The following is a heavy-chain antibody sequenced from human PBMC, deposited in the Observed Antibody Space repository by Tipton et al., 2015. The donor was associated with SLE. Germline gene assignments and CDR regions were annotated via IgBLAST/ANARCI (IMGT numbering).Heavy chain of an antibody. CDR1: GGSFSGYY. D-gene: IGHD3-22*01. V-gene: IGHV4-34*01. J-gene: IGHJ3*02. CDR3: ARDRGIVVVITRKSQDAFDI. CDR2: INHSGST. Sequence: TLSLTCTVSGGSFSGYYWSWIRQPPGKGLEWIGEINHSGSTNYNPSLKSRVTISVDTSKNQFSLKLSSVTAADTAVYYCARDRGIVVVITRKSQDAFDIWGQGTMVTVSS.